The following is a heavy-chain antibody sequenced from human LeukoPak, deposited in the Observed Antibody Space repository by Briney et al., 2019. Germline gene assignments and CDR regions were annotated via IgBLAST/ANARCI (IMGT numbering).Heavy chain of an antibody. CDR2: ISSSSSYI. CDR3: ARGITGTTCCVDY. V-gene: IGHV3-21*01. D-gene: IGHD1-7*01. J-gene: IGHJ4*02. Sequence: GGSLRLSCAASGFTFSSYSMNWVRQAPGKGLEWVSSISSSSSYIYYADSVKGRFTISRDNAKNSLYLQMNSLRAEDTAVYYCARGITGTTCCVDYWGQGTLVTVSS. CDR1: GFTFSSYS.